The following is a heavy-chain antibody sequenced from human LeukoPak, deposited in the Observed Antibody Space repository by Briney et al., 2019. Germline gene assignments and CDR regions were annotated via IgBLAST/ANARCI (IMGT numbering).Heavy chain of an antibody. J-gene: IGHJ4*02. CDR2: IHYSGST. Sequence: SETLSLTCTVSGGSISSSSYYWGWIRQPPGKGLEWIGSIHYSGSTFYNPSLKSRVTISVDTSKNQFYLKVNSVTAADTAVYYCARSVPVYGDYDYWGQGTLVTVSS. CDR3: ARSVPVYGDYDY. D-gene: IGHD2-21*01. V-gene: IGHV4-39*01. CDR1: GGSISSSSYY.